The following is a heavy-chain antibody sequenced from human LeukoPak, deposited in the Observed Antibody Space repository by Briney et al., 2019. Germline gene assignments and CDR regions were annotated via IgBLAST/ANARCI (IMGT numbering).Heavy chain of an antibody. J-gene: IGHJ5*02. V-gene: IGHV3-53*01. D-gene: IGHD5-12*01. CDR1: GFSVSSRF. CDR2: IYSGGST. CDR3: ARGGGYDRDWFDP. Sequence: GGSLRLSCAASGFSVSSRFMSWVRQAPGKGLEWVSVIYSGGSTHYADSVKGRFTISRDNSKNTLYLQMNSLRAEDTAVYYCARGGGYDRDWFDPWGQGTLVTVSS.